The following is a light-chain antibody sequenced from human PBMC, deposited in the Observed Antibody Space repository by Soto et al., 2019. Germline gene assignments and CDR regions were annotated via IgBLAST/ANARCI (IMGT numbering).Light chain of an antibody. CDR1: SSDVGGYKY. J-gene: IGLJ1*01. V-gene: IGLV2-14*01. CDR3: TSYTSSSTYV. Sequence: QSVLTQPASVSGSPGQSITISCTGTSSDVGGYKYVSWYQQHPGKDPKLMIYDVSNRPSGVSNRFSGSKSGNTASLTISGLQAEDEADYYCTSYTSSSTYVFGTGTKVTVL. CDR2: DVS.